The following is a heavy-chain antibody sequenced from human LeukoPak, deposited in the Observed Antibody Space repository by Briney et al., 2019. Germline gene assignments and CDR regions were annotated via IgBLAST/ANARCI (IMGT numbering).Heavy chain of an antibody. Sequence: QPGRSLRLSCAASGFTFSSYGMHWVRQDPGKGLEWVAVIWYDGSNKYYADSVKGRFTISRDNSKNTLYLQMNSLRAEDTAVYYCAREPGSSAKAFDIWGQGTMVTVSS. D-gene: IGHD6-19*01. J-gene: IGHJ3*02. V-gene: IGHV3-33*01. CDR2: IWYDGSNK. CDR1: GFTFSSYG. CDR3: AREPGSSAKAFDI.